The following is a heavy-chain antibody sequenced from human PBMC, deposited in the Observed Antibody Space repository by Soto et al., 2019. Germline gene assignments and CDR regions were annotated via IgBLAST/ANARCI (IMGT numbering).Heavy chain of an antibody. CDR1: GYTFTSYY. CDR3: ARGAGAFDY. Sequence: QVQLVQSGAEVKKPGASVKVSCKASGYTFTSYYMHWVRQAPGQGLEWMGIINPSGGSTSYAQKFPGRGTMTRDTAKGTVHMGPGRPGSEGPAGYYCARGAGAFDYWGQGTLVTVSS. CDR2: INPSGGST. D-gene: IGHD6-19*01. V-gene: IGHV1-46*01. J-gene: IGHJ4*02.